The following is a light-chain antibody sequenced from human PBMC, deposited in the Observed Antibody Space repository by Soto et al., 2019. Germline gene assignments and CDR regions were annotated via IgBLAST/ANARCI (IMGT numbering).Light chain of an antibody. CDR1: SSDVGSHNL. CDR3: CSYAGRSTYI. CDR2: EGS. V-gene: IGLV2-23*01. Sequence: QSVLTQPASVSGSPGQSITISCTGTSSDVGSHNLVSWYQQHPGRAPKLMIYEGSKRPSGVSNRFSGSKSGNTASLTISGLQAEDEAEYYCCSYAGRSTYIFASGTKLTVL. J-gene: IGLJ1*01.